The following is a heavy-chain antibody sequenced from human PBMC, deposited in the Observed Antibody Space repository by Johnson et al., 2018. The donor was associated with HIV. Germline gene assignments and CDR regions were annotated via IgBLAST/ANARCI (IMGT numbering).Heavy chain of an antibody. V-gene: IGHV3-66*01. CDR1: GFTVSSNY. D-gene: IGHD6-13*01. Sequence: VQLMESGGGLVQPGGSLRLSCAASGFTVSSNYMSWVRQAPGKGLEWVSVIYSGGTTYYADSVKGRFTISRDNSKNTLYLQMNSLRAEDTAVYYCARAAAGLDAFDVWGQGTMVTVSS. CDR2: IYSGGTT. CDR3: ARAAAGLDAFDV. J-gene: IGHJ3*01.